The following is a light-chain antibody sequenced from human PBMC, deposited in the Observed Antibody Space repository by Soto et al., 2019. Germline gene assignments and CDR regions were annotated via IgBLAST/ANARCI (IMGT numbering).Light chain of an antibody. V-gene: IGKV1-5*03. CDR1: QSISSW. CDR2: KAS. J-gene: IGKJ4*01. Sequence: DIQMTQSPSTLSAFVGDRVTITCRASQSISSWLAWYQQKPGKAPKLLIYKASSLESGVPSRFSGSGSGTEFTLTISSLQPDDFATYFCQQYNSYPLTFGGGTKVEIK. CDR3: QQYNSYPLT.